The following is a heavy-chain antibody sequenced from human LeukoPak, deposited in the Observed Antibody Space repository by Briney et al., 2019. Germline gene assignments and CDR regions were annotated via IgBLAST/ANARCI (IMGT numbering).Heavy chain of an antibody. CDR1: GGSFSGYY. CDR3: ARDEIAVAGTRYYYGMDV. Sequence: SETLSLTCAVYGGSFSGYYWSWIRQPPGKGLEWIGEINHSGSTNYNPSLKSRVTILVDTSKNQFSLKLSSVTAADTAVYYCARDEIAVAGTRYYYGMDVWGQGTTVTVSS. D-gene: IGHD6-19*01. J-gene: IGHJ6*02. CDR2: INHSGST. V-gene: IGHV4-34*01.